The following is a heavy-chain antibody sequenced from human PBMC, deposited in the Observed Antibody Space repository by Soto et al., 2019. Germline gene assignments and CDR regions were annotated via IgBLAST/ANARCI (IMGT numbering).Heavy chain of an antibody. D-gene: IGHD3-3*01. Sequence: EVHLLESGGGLVQPGGSLRLSCAASGFTFSSYAMSWVRQAPGKGLEWVSAISGSGGSTYYADSVKGRFTISRDNSKNTLYLQMNSLRAEDTAVYYCATEERMDFWSGYHWGQGTLVTVSS. CDR3: ATEERMDFWSGYH. J-gene: IGHJ5*02. CDR2: ISGSGGST. V-gene: IGHV3-23*01. CDR1: GFTFSSYA.